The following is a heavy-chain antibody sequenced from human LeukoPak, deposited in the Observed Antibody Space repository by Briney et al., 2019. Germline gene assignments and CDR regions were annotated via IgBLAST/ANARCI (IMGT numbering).Heavy chain of an antibody. CDR1: GGTFSSYA. J-gene: IGHJ4*02. Sequence: RASVTVSCKASGGTFSSYAISWVRQAPGQGLEWMGGIIPIFGTANYAQKFQGRVTITADESTSTAYMELSSLRSEDTAVYYCARNFIGYDSSGFYFDYWGQGTLVTVSS. D-gene: IGHD3-22*01. CDR3: ARNFIGYDSSGFYFDY. CDR2: IIPIFGTA. V-gene: IGHV1-69*13.